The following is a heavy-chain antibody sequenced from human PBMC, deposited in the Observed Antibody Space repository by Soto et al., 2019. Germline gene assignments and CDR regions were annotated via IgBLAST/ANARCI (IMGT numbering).Heavy chain of an antibody. Sequence: SETLSLTCTVSGGSISSYYWSWIRQPPGKGLEWIGYIYYSGSTNYNPSLKSRVTISVDTSKNQFSLKLSSVTAADTAVYYCARRLSQYYYGSGSYFAYYYMDVWGKGTTVTVSS. V-gene: IGHV4-59*08. D-gene: IGHD3-10*01. CDR1: GGSISSYY. CDR2: IYYSGST. J-gene: IGHJ6*03. CDR3: ARRLSQYYYGSGSYFAYYYMDV.